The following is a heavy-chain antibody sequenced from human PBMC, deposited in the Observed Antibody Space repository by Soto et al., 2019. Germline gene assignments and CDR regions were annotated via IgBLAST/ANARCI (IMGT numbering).Heavy chain of an antibody. CDR2: ISYDGSNK. Sequence: GGSLRLSCAASGFTFSSYAMHWVRQAPGKGLEWVAVISYDGSNKYYADSVKGRFTISRDNSKNTLYLQMNSLRAEDTAVYYCARGERSLVVIATSPWGQGTLVTVSS. CDR1: GFTFSSYA. CDR3: ARGERSLVVIATSP. J-gene: IGHJ5*02. D-gene: IGHD3-22*01. V-gene: IGHV3-30-3*01.